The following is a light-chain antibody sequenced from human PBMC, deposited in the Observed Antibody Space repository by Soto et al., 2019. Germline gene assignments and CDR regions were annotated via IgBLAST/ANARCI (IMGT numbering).Light chain of an antibody. J-gene: IGKJ2*01. CDR1: QSVRTN. CDR3: QQYNNWPPAT. V-gene: IGKV3-15*01. CDR2: DTS. Sequence: ETVMTQSPATLSVSPGERATLSCRASQSVRTNLAWYQQKPGQAPRLLIYDTSTRATGIPARFSGSGSGTEFTLTISSLQSEDFAVYHCQQYNNWPPATFGQGTKLEIK.